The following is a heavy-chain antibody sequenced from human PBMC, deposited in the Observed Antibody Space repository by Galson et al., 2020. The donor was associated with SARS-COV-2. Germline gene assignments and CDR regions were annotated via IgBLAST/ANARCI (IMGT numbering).Heavy chain of an antibody. CDR3: ARIMVRGPIGSFGWFDP. J-gene: IGHJ5*02. CDR2: IIPIFGTA. Sequence: SVKVSCKASGGTFSSYAISWVRQAPGQGLEWMGGIIPIFGTANYAQKFQGRVTITADESTSTAYMELSSLRSEDTAVYYCARIMVRGPIGSFGWFDPWGQGTLVTVSS. CDR1: GGTFSSYA. V-gene: IGHV1-69*13. D-gene: IGHD3-10*01.